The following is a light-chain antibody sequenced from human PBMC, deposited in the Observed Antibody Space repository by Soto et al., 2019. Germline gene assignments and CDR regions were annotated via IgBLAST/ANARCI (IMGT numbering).Light chain of an antibody. V-gene: IGKV3-15*01. CDR2: GAS. CDR3: QHYNDWPPTWT. CDR1: QSVSSK. Sequence: EIVMTQSPATLSVSPGERATLSCSASQSVSSKLAWYQQKPGQAPRVLIHGASTRATGIPARFSGSGSGTEFTLTINSRQSEDFAVYYCQHYNDWPPTWTVGQGTRVEIK. J-gene: IGKJ1*01.